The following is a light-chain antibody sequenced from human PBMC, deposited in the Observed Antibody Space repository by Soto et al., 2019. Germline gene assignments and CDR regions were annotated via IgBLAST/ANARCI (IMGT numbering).Light chain of an antibody. CDR2: AAS. Sequence: DIQMXQSPSTLSAXVXXRVTITCRASQSISTYLNWYQQKLGKAPTLLIYAASSLQSGVPSRFRGGGSGTDFTLTITNLQPEDFATYFCQQCYGSPRTFGQGTKVEI. CDR1: QSISTY. J-gene: IGKJ1*01. CDR3: QQCYGSPRT. V-gene: IGKV1-39*01.